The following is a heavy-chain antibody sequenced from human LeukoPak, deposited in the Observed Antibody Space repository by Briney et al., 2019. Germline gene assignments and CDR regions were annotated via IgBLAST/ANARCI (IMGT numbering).Heavy chain of an antibody. D-gene: IGHD1-26*01. CDR3: ARGGSGSYGSPFDAFDI. Sequence: GGSLRLSCAASGFTVSSNYMSWVRQAPGKGLEWVSVIYSGGSTYYADSVKGRFTISRDNSKNTLYLQMNSLRAEDTAVYYCARGGSGSYGSPFDAFDIWGQGTMVTVSS. CDR1: GFTVSSNY. J-gene: IGHJ3*02. CDR2: IYSGGST. V-gene: IGHV3-53*01.